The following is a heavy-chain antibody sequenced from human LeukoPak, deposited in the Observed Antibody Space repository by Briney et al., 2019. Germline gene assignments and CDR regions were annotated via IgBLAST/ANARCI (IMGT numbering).Heavy chain of an antibody. J-gene: IGHJ4*02. CDR1: GASISSYY. CDR2: IYYSGST. Sequence: SETLSLTCTVSGASISSYYWSWIRQPPGKGLEWIGYIYYSGSTNYNPSLKSRVTISVDTSKNQFSLKLSSVTAADTAVYYCARVRREGGYVFDYWGQGTLVTVSS. V-gene: IGHV4-59*01. CDR3: ARVRREGGYVFDY. D-gene: IGHD5-12*01.